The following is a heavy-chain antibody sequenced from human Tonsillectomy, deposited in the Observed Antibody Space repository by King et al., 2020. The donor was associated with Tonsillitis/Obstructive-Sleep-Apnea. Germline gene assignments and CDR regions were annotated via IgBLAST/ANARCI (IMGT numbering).Heavy chain of an antibody. V-gene: IGHV3-48*02. CDR3: ARELLAATGNYFDY. J-gene: IGHJ4*02. CDR1: GFTFSSYS. D-gene: IGHD6-13*01. CDR2: ISSSSSTI. Sequence: VQLVESGGGLIQRGGSLRLSCAASGFTFSSYSMNWVRQAPGKGLEWVSYISSSSSTIYYADSVKGRFTNSRDNAKNSLYLQMNSLRDEDTAVYYCARELLAATGNYFDYWGQGILVTVSS.